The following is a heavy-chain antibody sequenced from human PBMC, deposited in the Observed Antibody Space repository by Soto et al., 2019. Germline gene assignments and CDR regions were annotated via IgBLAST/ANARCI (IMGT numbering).Heavy chain of an antibody. D-gene: IGHD2-2*01. CDR3: SRDLEYQLLMSYNWFDP. J-gene: IGHJ5*02. CDR2: TYYRSKWYN. Sequence: SQTLSLTCAISGDSVSSNSAAWNWIRQSPSRGLEWLGRTYYRSKWYNDYAVSVKSRITINPDTSKNQFSLQLNSVTPEDTAVYYCSRDLEYQLLMSYNWFDPWGQGTLVTVSS. CDR1: GDSVSSNSAA. V-gene: IGHV6-1*01.